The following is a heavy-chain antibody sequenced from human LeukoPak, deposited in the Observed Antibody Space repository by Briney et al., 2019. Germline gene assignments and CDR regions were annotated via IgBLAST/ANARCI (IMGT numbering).Heavy chain of an antibody. CDR1: GGSISSYY. CDR3: ARQECSSTSCPFDY. V-gene: IGHV4-59*08. Sequence: SETLSLTCTVPGGSISSYYWSWIRQPPGKGLEWIGYIYYSGSTNYNPSLKSRVTISVDTSKNQFSLKLSSVTAADTAVYYCARQECSSTSCPFDYWGQGTLVTVSS. D-gene: IGHD2-2*01. J-gene: IGHJ4*02. CDR2: IYYSGST.